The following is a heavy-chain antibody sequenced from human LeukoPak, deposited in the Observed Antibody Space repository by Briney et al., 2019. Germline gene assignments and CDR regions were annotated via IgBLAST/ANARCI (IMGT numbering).Heavy chain of an antibody. CDR1: GGTFSSYA. D-gene: IGHD3-10*01. J-gene: IGHJ5*02. V-gene: IGHV1-69*13. CDR2: IIPIFGTA. Sequence: GASVKVSCKASGGTFSSYAISWVRQAPGQGLEWMGGIIPIFGTANYAQKFQGRVTITADESTSTAYMELRSLGSDDTAVYYCARHRSRMVRGGDWFDPWGQGTLVTVSS. CDR3: ARHRSRMVRGGDWFDP.